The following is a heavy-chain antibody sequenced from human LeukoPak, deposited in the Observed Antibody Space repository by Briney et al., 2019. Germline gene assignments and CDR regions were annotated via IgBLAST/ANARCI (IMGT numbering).Heavy chain of an antibody. CDR1: GFTFTTYN. CDR3: ARAMIEGFFDY. Sequence: GSLRLSCAASGFTFTTYNMNWVRQAPGKGLEWISYISSSSGTIYYADSLKGRFTISRDNAKNSLYLQMNSLSAEDTAVYYCARAMIEGFFDYWGQGTLVTVSS. CDR2: ISSSSGTI. D-gene: IGHD3-22*01. J-gene: IGHJ4*02. V-gene: IGHV3-48*01.